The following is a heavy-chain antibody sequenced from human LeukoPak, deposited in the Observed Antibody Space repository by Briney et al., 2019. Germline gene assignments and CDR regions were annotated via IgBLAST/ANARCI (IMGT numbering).Heavy chain of an antibody. Sequence: GGSLRLSCAASGFTVSSNYISWVRQAPGKGLEWVSVIYSGGSTYYADSVKGRFTISRDNSKNTLYLQMNSLRAEDTAVYYCARDRYYGSGSYGLDYWGQGTLVTVSS. V-gene: IGHV3-53*01. J-gene: IGHJ4*02. CDR3: ARDRYYGSGSYGLDY. CDR2: IYSGGST. CDR1: GFTVSSNY. D-gene: IGHD3-10*01.